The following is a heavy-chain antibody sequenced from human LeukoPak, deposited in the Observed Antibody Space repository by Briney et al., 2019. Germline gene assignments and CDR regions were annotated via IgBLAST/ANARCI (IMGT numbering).Heavy chain of an antibody. V-gene: IGHV3-7*03. CDR2: IKEDGSQK. CDR1: GSTFSSYW. CDR3: ARQMSPGSGWFRFYFDY. J-gene: IGHJ4*02. D-gene: IGHD6-19*01. Sequence: GGSLRLSCAASGSTFSSYWMSWVRQVPGKGLDWVASIKEDGSQKYYVDSVKGRFTISRDNAKNSLSLQMNSLRAEDTAVYYCARQMSPGSGWFRFYFDYWGQGTLVTVSS.